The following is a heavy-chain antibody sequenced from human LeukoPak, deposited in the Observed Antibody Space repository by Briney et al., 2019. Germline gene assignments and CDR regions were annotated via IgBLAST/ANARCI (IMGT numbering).Heavy chain of an antibody. J-gene: IGHJ6*04. Sequence: GSLRLSCAASGFTFSSYAMSWVRQAPGKGLEWVSVISGSGGSTYYADSVKGRFTISRDNSKNTLYPQMNSLRAEDTAVYYCARDQILLWFGEFTVDVWGKGTTVTVSS. CDR2: ISGSGGST. CDR1: GFTFSSYA. V-gene: IGHV3-23*01. CDR3: ARDQILLWFGEFTVDV. D-gene: IGHD3-10*01.